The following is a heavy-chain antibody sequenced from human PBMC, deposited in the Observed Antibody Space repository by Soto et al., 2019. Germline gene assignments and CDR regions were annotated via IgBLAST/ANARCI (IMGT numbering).Heavy chain of an antibody. CDR2: IYYSGST. V-gene: IGHV4-59*01. J-gene: IGHJ6*02. Sequence: SETLSLTCTVSGGSISSYYWSWIRQPPGKGLEWIGYIYYSGSTNYNPSLKSRVTISVDTSKNQFSLKLSSVTAADTAVYYCARSKDWNYDYYYYYGMDVWGQGTTVTVSS. CDR3: ARSKDWNYDYYYYYGMDV. D-gene: IGHD1-7*01. CDR1: GGSISSYY.